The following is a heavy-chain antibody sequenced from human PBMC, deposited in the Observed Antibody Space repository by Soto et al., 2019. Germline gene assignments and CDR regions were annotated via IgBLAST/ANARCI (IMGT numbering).Heavy chain of an antibody. CDR3: ARVMETDWGSYRYGFDY. CDR1: GGSISSYY. CDR2: IYYSGST. J-gene: IGHJ4*02. D-gene: IGHD3-16*02. Sequence: SETLSLTCTVSGGSISSYYWSWIRQPPGKGLEWIGYIYYSGSTNYNPSLKSRVTISVDTSKNQFSLKLSSVTAADTTVYYCARVMETDWGSYRYGFDYWGQGTLVTVSS. V-gene: IGHV4-59*01.